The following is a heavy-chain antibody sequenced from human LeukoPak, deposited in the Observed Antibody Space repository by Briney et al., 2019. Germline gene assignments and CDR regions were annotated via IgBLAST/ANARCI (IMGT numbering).Heavy chain of an antibody. Sequence: SETLSLTCAVSGDSISSNYYYWSWIRQPPGKGLEWIGYFYFSGSTNYNPSLNSRVTISADTSKNQFYLKLSSVTAADTAVYYCARNSGWYRHDFWGQGTLVTVSS. V-gene: IGHV4-61*01. CDR2: FYFSGST. J-gene: IGHJ4*02. CDR1: GDSISSNYYY. D-gene: IGHD6-19*01. CDR3: ARNSGWYRHDF.